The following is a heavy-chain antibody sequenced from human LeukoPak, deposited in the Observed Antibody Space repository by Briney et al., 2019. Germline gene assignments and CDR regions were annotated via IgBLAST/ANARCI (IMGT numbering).Heavy chain of an antibody. J-gene: IGHJ5*02. CDR1: GFTFSSYW. CDR2: INSDGSST. CDR3: ARDMGYYYDSSGLGWFDP. D-gene: IGHD3-22*01. V-gene: IGHV3-74*01. Sequence: PGGSLRLSCAASGFTFSSYWMHWVRHAPGKGLVWVSRINSDGSSTIYADSVKGRFTISRDNDKNNLYLQMNSLRAEDTAVYYCARDMGYYYDSSGLGWFDPWGQGTLVTVSS.